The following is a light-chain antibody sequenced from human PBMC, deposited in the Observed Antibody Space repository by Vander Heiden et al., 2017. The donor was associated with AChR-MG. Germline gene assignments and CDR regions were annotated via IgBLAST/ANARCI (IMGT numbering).Light chain of an antibody. V-gene: IGLV8-61*01. J-gene: IGLJ7*01. Sequence: QTVVTQEPSCSVYPGATVTLTCGLSSCLVTTNSHPCCSHQTPGHAPRTLIYDTNTRSSGVPDRFSCSILGTNAALTITGAQADDEADYYCALSMYSGNFVFGEGTKLTVL. CDR3: ALSMYSGNFV. CDR1: SCLVTTNSH. CDR2: DTN.